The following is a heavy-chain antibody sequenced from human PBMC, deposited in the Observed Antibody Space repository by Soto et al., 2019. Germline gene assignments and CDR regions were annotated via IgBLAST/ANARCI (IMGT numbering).Heavy chain of an antibody. CDR2: LVPILGTT. V-gene: IGHV1-69*01. CDR1: GGTFSSDA. J-gene: IGHJ4*02. D-gene: IGHD6-19*01. CDR3: AKASGYGSGWYPDY. Sequence: QVQLVQSGAEMRKPGSSVKVSCKASGGTFSSDAVSWVRQAPGQGLEWVGGLVPILGTTHYAQKFRGRVTNTAEGSTKTGLMEMRRLTSDGTGGVFCAKASGYGSGWYPDYRGPGNRVTVSS.